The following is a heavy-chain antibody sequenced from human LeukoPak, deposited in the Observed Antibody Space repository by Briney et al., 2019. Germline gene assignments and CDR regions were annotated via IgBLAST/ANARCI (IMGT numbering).Heavy chain of an antibody. Sequence: PGGSLRLSCAASGFTFSSYAMSWVRQAPGKGLEWVSGISGSGVSTYYADSVKGRFTISRDNAKNTLYLQMSNLRAEDTAMYYCARDQRVTGRPDIDYWGQGTLVIVSS. CDR1: GFTFSSYA. CDR2: ISGSGVST. V-gene: IGHV3-23*01. CDR3: ARDQRVTGRPDIDY. J-gene: IGHJ4*02. D-gene: IGHD6-6*01.